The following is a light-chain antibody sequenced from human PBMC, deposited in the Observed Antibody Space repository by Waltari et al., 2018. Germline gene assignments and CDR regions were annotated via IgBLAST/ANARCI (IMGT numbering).Light chain of an antibody. CDR1: TSDISGYNY. CDR2: DVN. CDR3: SSYTTSSTYV. J-gene: IGLJ1*01. V-gene: IGLV2-14*03. Sequence: QSALTQPASVSGSPGQSITISCTGSTSDISGYNYVPWYQQHPGKAPKLVIFDVNYRPSGVSLRFSGSKSGNTASLTISGLQAEDEGDYYCSSYTTSSTYVFGTGTKVTVL.